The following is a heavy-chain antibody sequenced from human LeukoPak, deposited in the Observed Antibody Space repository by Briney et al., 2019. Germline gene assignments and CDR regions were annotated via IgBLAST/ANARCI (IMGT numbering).Heavy chain of an antibody. Sequence: ASVKVSCKASGYTFTSYGISWVRQAPGQGLEWMGWISAYNGNTNYAQKLQGRVTMTTDTSTSTAYMELRSLRSDDTAVYYCARGDVTIFGVVIKEGFDYWGQGTLVTVSS. CDR1: GYTFTSYG. CDR2: ISAYNGNT. J-gene: IGHJ4*02. CDR3: ARGDVTIFGVVIKEGFDY. V-gene: IGHV1-18*01. D-gene: IGHD3-3*01.